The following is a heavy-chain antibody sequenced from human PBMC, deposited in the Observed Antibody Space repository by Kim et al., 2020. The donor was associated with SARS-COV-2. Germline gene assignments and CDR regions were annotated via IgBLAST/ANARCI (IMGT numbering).Heavy chain of an antibody. CDR2: IKSKTDGGTS. CDR3: NIGYRS. CDR1: GFTFSSAW. D-gene: IGHD2-15*01. Sequence: GGSLRLSCAASGFTFSSAWMTWVRQAPGKGLEWVGRIKSKTDGGTSEYAAPVKGRFTISRDDSENTLYLQMNSLKTEDTAVYFCNIGYRSWGQGTLVTVSS. V-gene: IGHV3-15*01. J-gene: IGHJ4*02.